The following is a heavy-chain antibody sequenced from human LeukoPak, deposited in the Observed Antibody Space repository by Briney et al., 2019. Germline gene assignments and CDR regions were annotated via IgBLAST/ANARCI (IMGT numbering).Heavy chain of an antibody. D-gene: IGHD3-9*01. Sequence: PSETLSLTCTVSGGSISSSSYYWGWIRQPPGKGLEWIGSIYYSGSTYYNPSLKSRVTISVDTSKNQFSLKLSSVTAADTAVYYCARDFGSYYDILTGVFDYWGQGTLVTVSS. CDR1: GGSISSSSYY. J-gene: IGHJ4*02. CDR3: ARDFGSYYDILTGVFDY. V-gene: IGHV4-39*07. CDR2: IYYSGST.